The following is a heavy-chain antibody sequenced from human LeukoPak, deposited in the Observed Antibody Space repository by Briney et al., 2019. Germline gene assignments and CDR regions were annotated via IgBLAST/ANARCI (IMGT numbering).Heavy chain of an antibody. CDR2: ISSSGSTI. CDR1: GFTFSSYS. V-gene: IGHV3-48*01. J-gene: IGHJ4*02. Sequence: GGSLRLSCAASGFTFSSYSMNWVRQAPGKGLDWVSHISSSGSTIYYADSVKGRFTISRDNAKNSLYLQMNSLRVEDTAVYYCTRTLLYCSGGSCYPTRFDYWGQGIPVTVSS. D-gene: IGHD2-15*01. CDR3: TRTLLYCSGGSCYPTRFDY.